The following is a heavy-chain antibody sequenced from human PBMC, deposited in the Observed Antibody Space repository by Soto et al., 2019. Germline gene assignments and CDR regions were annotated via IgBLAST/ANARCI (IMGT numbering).Heavy chain of an antibody. CDR2: INHSGST. V-gene: IGHV4-34*01. J-gene: IGHJ4*02. CDR1: GGSFSGYY. CDR3: ARVPDY. Sequence: PSETLSLTCAVYGGSFSGYYWSWIRQPPGKGLEWIGEINHSGSTNYNPSLKSRVTISVDRSKNQFPLKLSSVTAADTAVYYCARVPDYWGQGTLVTVSS.